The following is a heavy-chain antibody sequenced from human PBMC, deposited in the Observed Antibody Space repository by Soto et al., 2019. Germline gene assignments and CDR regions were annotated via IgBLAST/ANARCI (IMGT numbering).Heavy chain of an antibody. V-gene: IGHV3-21*01. CDR1: GFTFSSYS. CDR3: EGDFWSGYPTVYYMDV. CDR2: ISSSSSYI. D-gene: IGHD3-3*01. J-gene: IGHJ6*03. Sequence: GGSLRLSCAASGFTFSSYSMNWVRQAPGKGLEWVSSISSSSSYIYYADSVKGRFTISRDNAKNSLYLQMNSLRAEDTAVYYCEGDFWSGYPTVYYMDVWGKGTTVTVSS.